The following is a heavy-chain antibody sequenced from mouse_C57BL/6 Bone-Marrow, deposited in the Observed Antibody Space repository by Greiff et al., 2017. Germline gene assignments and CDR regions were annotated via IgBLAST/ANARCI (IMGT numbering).Heavy chain of an antibody. CDR1: GYTFTSYW. Sequence: QVQLQQPGAELVKPGASVKLSCKASGYTFTSYWMHWVKQRPGRGLEWIGGIDPNSGGTKYNEKFKSKATLTVDKPSSTAYMQLSSLTSEDSAVYYCARSWWLLGYFDVWGTGTTVTVSS. CDR3: ARSWWLLGYFDV. D-gene: IGHD2-3*01. V-gene: IGHV1-72*01. J-gene: IGHJ1*03. CDR2: IDPNSGGT.